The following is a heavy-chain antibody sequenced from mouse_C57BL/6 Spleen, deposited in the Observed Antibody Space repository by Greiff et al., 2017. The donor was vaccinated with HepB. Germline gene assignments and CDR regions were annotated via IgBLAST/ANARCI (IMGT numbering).Heavy chain of an antibody. Sequence: EVQRVESGGGLVKPGGSLKLSCAASGFTFSSYAMSWVRQTPEKRLEWVATISDGGSYTYYPDNVKGRFTISRDNAKNNLYLQMSHLKSEDTAMYYCARDRLGFAYWGQGTLVTVSA. CDR1: GFTFSSYA. D-gene: IGHD4-1*01. J-gene: IGHJ3*01. CDR2: ISDGGSYT. V-gene: IGHV5-4*01. CDR3: ARDRLGFAY.